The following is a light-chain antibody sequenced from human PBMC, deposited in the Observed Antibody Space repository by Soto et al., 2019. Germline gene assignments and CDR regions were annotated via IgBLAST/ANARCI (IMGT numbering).Light chain of an antibody. V-gene: IGLV2-14*01. Sequence: QAVVTQPASVSGSPAQSITISCTGTSSDVGGYNYVSWYQQHPGKAPKRMIYEASYRPSGVSNRFAGSKSGNTASLTISGLHAEDEADYYCSSYTTSTPRYVFGTGTKLNVL. CDR2: EAS. CDR1: SSDVGGYNY. CDR3: SSYTTSTPRYV. J-gene: IGLJ1*01.